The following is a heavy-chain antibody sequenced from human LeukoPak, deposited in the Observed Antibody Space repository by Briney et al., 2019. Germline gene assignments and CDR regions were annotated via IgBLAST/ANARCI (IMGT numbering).Heavy chain of an antibody. CDR3: AKAELGVDTFFDY. Sequence: GGSLRLSCAASGFTFSNYAMSWVRQAPGKGLKWVATVNDNGAATYYADSVKGRFTISKDNSYNTVSLQMNSLRAEDTAFYYCAKAELGVDTFFDYWGQGTLVTVSS. CDR2: VNDNGAAT. D-gene: IGHD3-3*01. J-gene: IGHJ4*02. V-gene: IGHV3-23*01. CDR1: GFTFSNYA.